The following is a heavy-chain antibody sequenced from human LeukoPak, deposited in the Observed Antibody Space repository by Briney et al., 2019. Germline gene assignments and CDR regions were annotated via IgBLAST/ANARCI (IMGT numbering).Heavy chain of an antibody. CDR2: ISYDGSNK. CDR3: AKVRTPKRIAVADDY. CDR1: GFTFSSYG. J-gene: IGHJ4*02. D-gene: IGHD6-19*01. V-gene: IGHV3-30*18. Sequence: GGSLRLSCAASGFTFSSYGMHWVRQAPGKGLEWVAVISYDGSNKYYADSVKGRFTISRDNSKNTLYLQMNSLRAEGTAVYYCAKVRTPKRIAVADDYWGEGTLVTVSS.